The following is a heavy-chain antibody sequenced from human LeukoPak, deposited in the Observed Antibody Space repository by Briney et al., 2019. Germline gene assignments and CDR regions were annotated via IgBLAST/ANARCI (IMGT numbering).Heavy chain of an antibody. CDR3: AGHSGSGSLSRPFDP. J-gene: IGHJ5*02. D-gene: IGHD3-10*01. Sequence: SETLSLTCSVSGPSVTSGGFYWGWLRQPPGKGLEWIATVYYTGSTYYNPSLKSRVTISIDTSKNQFSLSLRSLIAADTAVYYCAGHSGSGSLSRPFDPWGQGTLVTVSS. V-gene: IGHV4-39*01. CDR1: GPSVTSGGFY. CDR2: VYYTGST.